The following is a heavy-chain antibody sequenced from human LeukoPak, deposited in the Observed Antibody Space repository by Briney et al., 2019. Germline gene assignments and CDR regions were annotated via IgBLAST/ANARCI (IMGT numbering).Heavy chain of an antibody. J-gene: IGHJ4*02. CDR2: MNPNSGNT. Sequence: ASVKVSCKASGYTFTSYDINWVRQATGQGLEWMGWMNPNSGNTGYAQKFQGRVTMTRNTPISTAYMELSSLRSEDTAVYYCARGTGVLSLYSSSVVDYWGQGTLVTVSS. D-gene: IGHD6-6*01. V-gene: IGHV1-8*01. CDR1: GYTFTSYD. CDR3: ARGTGVLSLYSSSVVDY.